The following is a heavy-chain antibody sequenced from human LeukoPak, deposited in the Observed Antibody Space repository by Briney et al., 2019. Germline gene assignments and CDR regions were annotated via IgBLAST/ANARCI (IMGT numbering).Heavy chain of an antibody. CDR3: ARAPLSQYNYGQPLDH. Sequence: SETLSLTCAVYGGSFSGYYWSWIRQPPGKGLEWIGEINHSGSTNYNPSLKSRVTISVDTSKNQFSLKLSSVTAADTAVYYCARAPLSQYNYGQPLDHWGQGTLVTVSS. V-gene: IGHV4-34*01. CDR1: GGSFSGYY. D-gene: IGHD5-18*01. CDR2: INHSGST. J-gene: IGHJ4*02.